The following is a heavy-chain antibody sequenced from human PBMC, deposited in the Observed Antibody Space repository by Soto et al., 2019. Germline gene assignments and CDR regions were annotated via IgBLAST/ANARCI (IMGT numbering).Heavy chain of an antibody. Sequence: GESLKISCKGSGYSFTSYWIGWARQMPGKGLEWMGIIYPGDSDTRYSPSFQGQVTISADKSISTAYLQWSSLKASDTAMYYCAIARARSRWYPGSRFDPWGQGTLVTVPS. CDR1: GYSFTSYW. CDR3: AIARARSRWYPGSRFDP. D-gene: IGHD6-13*01. J-gene: IGHJ5*02. V-gene: IGHV5-51*01. CDR2: IYPGDSDT.